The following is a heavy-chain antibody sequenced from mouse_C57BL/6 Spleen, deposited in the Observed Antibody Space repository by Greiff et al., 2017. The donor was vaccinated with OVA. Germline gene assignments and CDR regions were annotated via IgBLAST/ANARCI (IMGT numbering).Heavy chain of an antibody. Sequence: QVQLQQSGAELARPGASVKLSCKASGYTFTSYGISWVKQRTGQGLEWIGEIYPRSGNTYYNEKFKGKATLTADKSSSTAYMELRSLTSEDSAVYFCARSLITTVVEAYWGQGTLVTVSA. CDR2: IYPRSGNT. D-gene: IGHD1-1*01. CDR3: ARSLITTVVEAY. CDR1: GYTFTSYG. V-gene: IGHV1-81*01. J-gene: IGHJ3*01.